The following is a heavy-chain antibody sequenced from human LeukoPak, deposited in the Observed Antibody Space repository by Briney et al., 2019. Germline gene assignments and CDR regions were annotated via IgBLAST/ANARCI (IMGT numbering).Heavy chain of an antibody. CDR3: AKDSAKKYDDY. D-gene: IGHD2/OR15-2a*01. CDR2: ISGSDGST. V-gene: IGHV3-23*01. Sequence: GESLKISCKGSGFTFSSYGMHWVRQAPGKGLEWVSGISGSDGSTYYADSVKGRFTISRDNSKNTLFLQMNSLRAEDTAVYYYAKDSAKKYDDYWGQGTLVTVSS. CDR1: GFTFSSYG. J-gene: IGHJ4*02.